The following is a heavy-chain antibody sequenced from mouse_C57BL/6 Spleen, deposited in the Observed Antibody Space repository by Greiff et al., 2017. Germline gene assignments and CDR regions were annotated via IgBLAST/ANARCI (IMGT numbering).Heavy chain of an antibody. D-gene: IGHD2-5*01. J-gene: IGHJ2*01. Sequence: EVQVVESGGDLVKPGGSLKLSCAASGFTFSSYGMSWVRQTPDKRLEWVATISSGGSYTYYPDSVKGRFTISRDNAKNTLYLQMSSLKSEDTAMYYCARQLAYYSNYVDYWGQGTTLTVSS. V-gene: IGHV5-6*01. CDR1: GFTFSSYG. CDR3: ARQLAYYSNYVDY. CDR2: ISSGGSYT.